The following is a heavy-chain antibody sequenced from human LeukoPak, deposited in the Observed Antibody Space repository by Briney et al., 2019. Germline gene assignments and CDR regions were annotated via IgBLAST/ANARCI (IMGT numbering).Heavy chain of an antibody. Sequence: SETLSLTCTVSGGSISSYYWSWIRQPPGKGLEWIGYIYYSGSTNYNPSLKSRVTISVDTSKNQFSLKLSSVTAADTAVYYCAAPRRGYSYRGFDYWGQGTLVTVSS. D-gene: IGHD5-18*01. CDR3: AAPRRGYSYRGFDY. CDR1: GGSISSYY. V-gene: IGHV4-59*08. J-gene: IGHJ4*02. CDR2: IYYSGST.